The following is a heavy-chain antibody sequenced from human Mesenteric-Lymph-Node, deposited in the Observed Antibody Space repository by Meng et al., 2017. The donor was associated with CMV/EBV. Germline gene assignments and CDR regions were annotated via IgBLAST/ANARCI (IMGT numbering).Heavy chain of an antibody. Sequence: SETLSLTCTVSGSSISSGYYWGWIRQPPGKGLEWIGSIYHSGSTYYNPSLKSRVTISVDTSKNQFSLKLSSVTAADTAVYYCARNTPGIAAAVNYFDYWGQGTLVTVSS. CDR3: ARNTPGIAAAVNYFDY. D-gene: IGHD6-13*01. CDR2: IYHSGST. CDR1: GSSISSGYY. J-gene: IGHJ4*02. V-gene: IGHV4-38-2*02.